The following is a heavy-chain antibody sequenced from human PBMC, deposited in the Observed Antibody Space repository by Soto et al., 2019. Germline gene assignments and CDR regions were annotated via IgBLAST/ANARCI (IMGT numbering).Heavy chain of an antibody. CDR2: ISGSGGST. CDR3: AKSVLAVAGTWHGMDV. CDR1: GFTFSSYA. D-gene: IGHD6-19*01. J-gene: IGHJ6*02. Sequence: GGSLRLSCAASGFTFSSYAMSWVRQAPGKGLEWVSAISGSGGSTYYADSVKGRFTISRDNSKNTLYLQMNSLRAEDTAVYYCAKSVLAVAGTWHGMDVWGQGTTVTVSS. V-gene: IGHV3-23*01.